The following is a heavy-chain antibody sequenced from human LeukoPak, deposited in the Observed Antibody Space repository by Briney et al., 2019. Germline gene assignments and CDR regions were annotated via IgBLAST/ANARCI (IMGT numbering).Heavy chain of an antibody. Sequence: PSETLSLTCAIYGASLNDYWWTWVRQPPGAGLEWIGEVTHGGYTNYKSSLKSRVRIPVDTSRNQFSLRLTSVTAADTAMYYCARITANGGSDNAFDVWGQGTMISVSS. V-gene: IGHV4-34*01. CDR3: ARITANGGSDNAFDV. CDR1: GASLNDYW. J-gene: IGHJ3*01. CDR2: VTHGGYT. D-gene: IGHD2-21*01.